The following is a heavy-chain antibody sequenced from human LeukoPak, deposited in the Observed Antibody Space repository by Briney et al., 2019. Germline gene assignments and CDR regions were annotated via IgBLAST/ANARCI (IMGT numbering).Heavy chain of an antibody. CDR1: GGSISSHY. Sequence: SETLSLTCTVSGGSISSHYWSWIRQPPGKGLEWIGYIYYSGSTNYNPSLKSRVTISVDTSKNQFSLKLSSVTAADTAVYYCARGGVGEMATIQAYWGQGTLVTVSS. V-gene: IGHV4-59*11. CDR2: IYYSGST. D-gene: IGHD5-24*01. J-gene: IGHJ4*02. CDR3: ARGGVGEMATIQAY.